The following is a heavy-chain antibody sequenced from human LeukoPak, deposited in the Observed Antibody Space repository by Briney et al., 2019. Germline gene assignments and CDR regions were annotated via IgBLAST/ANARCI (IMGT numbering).Heavy chain of an antibody. CDR2: ISGSGGST. J-gene: IGHJ4*02. Sequence: GGSLRLSCAASGFTFSSYAMSWVRQAPGKGLEWVSAISGSGGSTYYADSVKGRFTISRDNSKNTLYLQMNSLRAEDTAVYYCAKAGSREIVVVINFDYWGQGTLVTVSP. D-gene: IGHD3-22*01. V-gene: IGHV3-23*01. CDR1: GFTFSSYA. CDR3: AKAGSREIVVVINFDY.